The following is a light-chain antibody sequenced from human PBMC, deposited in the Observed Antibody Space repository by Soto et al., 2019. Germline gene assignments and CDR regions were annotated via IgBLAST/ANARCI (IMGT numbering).Light chain of an antibody. CDR3: QQLSRYPLT. V-gene: IGKV1-9*01. J-gene: IGKJ4*01. CDR2: SAS. Sequence: IQLTQSPSVLSASVGDTVTITCRASQALSNYLAWYQQKPGKAPDLLIYSASTLQSGVPSRFSGSGSETEFRITIRAKQPEDFATYYCQQLSRYPLTFGGGTKVDIK. CDR1: QALSNY.